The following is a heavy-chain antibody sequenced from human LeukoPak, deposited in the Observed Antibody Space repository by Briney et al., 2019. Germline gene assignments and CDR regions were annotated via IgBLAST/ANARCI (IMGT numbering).Heavy chain of an antibody. CDR1: GFTFSSSA. V-gene: IGHV3-48*03. J-gene: IGHJ6*03. Sequence: PGGSLRLSCAASGFTFSSSAMNWVRQAPGKGLEWVSYISSSGSTIYYADSVKGRFTISRDNAKNSLYLQMNSLRAEDTAVYYCARGRLDYDSRYYYYMDVWGKGTTVTVSS. CDR3: ARGRLDYDSRYYYYMDV. CDR2: ISSSGSTI. D-gene: IGHD3-22*01.